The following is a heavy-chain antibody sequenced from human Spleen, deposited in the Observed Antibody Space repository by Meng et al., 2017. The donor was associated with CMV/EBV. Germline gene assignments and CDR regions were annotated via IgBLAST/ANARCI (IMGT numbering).Heavy chain of an antibody. CDR2: ISYDGSNK. CDR3: AKGGSGYYHSPIDY. Sequence: GESLKISCAASGFPFSSYTMHWVRQVPGKGLEWVALISYDGSNKYYADSVKGRFTISRDNSKNSLYLQMNSLRTEDTALYYCAKGGSGYYHSPIDYWGQGTLVTVSS. D-gene: IGHD3-22*01. J-gene: IGHJ4*02. V-gene: IGHV3-30*04. CDR1: GFPFSSYT.